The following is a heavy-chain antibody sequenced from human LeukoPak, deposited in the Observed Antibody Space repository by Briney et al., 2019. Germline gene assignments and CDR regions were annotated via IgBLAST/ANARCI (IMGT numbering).Heavy chain of an antibody. Sequence: SETLSLTCTVSSGSIRSNYWNWIRQPPGKGLEWIGYIYHSGSTNYNPSLRSRVSVSVDTSKNQFSLKLSSLTAADTAVYYCASLRYNYGSPSEFFDRWGQGALVTVSS. CDR3: ASLRYNYGSPSEFFDR. CDR1: SGSIRSNY. J-gene: IGHJ4*02. V-gene: IGHV4-59*12. D-gene: IGHD5-18*01. CDR2: IYHSGST.